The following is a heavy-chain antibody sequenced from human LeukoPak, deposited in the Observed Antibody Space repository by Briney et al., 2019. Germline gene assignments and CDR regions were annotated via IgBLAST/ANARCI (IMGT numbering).Heavy chain of an antibody. J-gene: IGHJ6*03. Sequence: ASVKVSCKASGYTFTNYGISWVRQAPGQGLEWMGWISAYTGNTSYAQKLQDRVTMTTGTSTRTAYMELRSLRSDDTAVYYCAREGRWLVRVGYFYYMDVWGKGTTVIISS. CDR1: GYTFTNYG. V-gene: IGHV1-18*01. D-gene: IGHD6-19*01. CDR3: AREGRWLVRVGYFYYMDV. CDR2: ISAYTGNT.